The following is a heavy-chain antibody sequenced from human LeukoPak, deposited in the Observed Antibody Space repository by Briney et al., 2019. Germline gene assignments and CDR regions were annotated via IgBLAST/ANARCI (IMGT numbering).Heavy chain of an antibody. CDR1: GFTFGDYA. D-gene: IGHD1-26*01. CDR2: IRSKAYGGTT. V-gene: IGHV3-49*03. CDR3: ARELRGSSYWGVFDS. Sequence: GGSLRLSCTASGFTFGDYAMSWFRQAPGKGLEWVGFIRSKAYGGTTEYAASVKGRFTISRDDSKSIAYLQMNSLKTEDTAVYYCARELRGSSYWGVFDSWGQGTLVTVSS. J-gene: IGHJ4*02.